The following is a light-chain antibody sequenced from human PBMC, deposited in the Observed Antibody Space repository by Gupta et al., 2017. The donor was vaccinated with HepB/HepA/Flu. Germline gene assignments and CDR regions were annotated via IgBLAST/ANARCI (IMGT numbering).Light chain of an antibody. CDR3: GTWDSSRRRHWV. CDR1: SSNIGNNY. Sequence: QSVLTQPPSVSAAPGQKVTISCSGSSSNIGNNYVSWYQQLPGTAPKLLIYENNKRPSGRPDRVSGSKSGTSATLGITGLQTGEEADYDGGTWDSSRRRHWVFGGGTKLTVL. CDR2: ENN. J-gene: IGLJ3*02. V-gene: IGLV1-51*02.